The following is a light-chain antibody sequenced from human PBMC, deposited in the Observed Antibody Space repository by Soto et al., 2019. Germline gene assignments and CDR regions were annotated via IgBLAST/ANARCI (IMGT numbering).Light chain of an antibody. V-gene: IGLV4-69*01. CDR2: LNSDGSH. Sequence: QLVLTQSPSASASLGASVKLTCTLSSGHSSYAIAWHQQQPKKGPRYLMKLNSDGSHNKGDGIPDRFSGSSSGAERYLTISSLQSEDEADYYCQTWGTGPWVFGGGTKLTVL. CDR3: QTWGTGPWV. CDR1: SGHSSYA. J-gene: IGLJ3*02.